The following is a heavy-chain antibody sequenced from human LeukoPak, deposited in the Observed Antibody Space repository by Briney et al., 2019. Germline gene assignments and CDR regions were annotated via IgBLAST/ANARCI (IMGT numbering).Heavy chain of an antibody. CDR3: ARDGVSGSYSSDY. V-gene: IGHV1-2*02. Sequence: ASVKVSCKASGYTFTGYYTHWVRQAPGQGLEWMGWINPNSGGTNYAQKFQGRVTMTRDTSISTAYMELSRLRSDDTAVYYCARDGVSGSYSSDYWGQGTLVTVSS. CDR1: GYTFTGYY. D-gene: IGHD1-26*01. CDR2: INPNSGGT. J-gene: IGHJ4*02.